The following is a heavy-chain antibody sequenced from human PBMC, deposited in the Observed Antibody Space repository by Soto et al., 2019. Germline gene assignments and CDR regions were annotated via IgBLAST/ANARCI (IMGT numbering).Heavy chain of an antibody. Sequence: QITLKESGPTLVKPTQTLTLTCTFSGFSLTAAGAGVGWIRQPPGKALEWLALIYWNDDTRYSPSLKTRLTITKDTSKNQVVLRMTNMDPVDTATYYCAHRGYGNYPRDNWFVPWGHGILVIVSS. CDR2: IYWNDDT. V-gene: IGHV2-5*01. CDR1: GFSLTAAGAG. J-gene: IGHJ5*02. D-gene: IGHD4-17*01. CDR3: AHRGYGNYPRDNWFVP.